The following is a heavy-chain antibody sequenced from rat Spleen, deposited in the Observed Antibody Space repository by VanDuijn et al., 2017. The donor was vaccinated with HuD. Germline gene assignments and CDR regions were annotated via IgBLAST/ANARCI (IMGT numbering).Heavy chain of an antibody. CDR1: GFTFSDYY. CDR2: ISYEGSST. J-gene: IGHJ3*01. V-gene: IGHV5-22*01. CDR3: VRDGYFDGSSPGFAY. Sequence: EVQLVESGGGLVQPGRSLKLSCAASGFTFSDYYMAWVRQAPKKGLEWVASISYEGSSTYYGDSVKGRFTISRDNAKSTLYLQMNSLRSEDTATYYCVRDGYFDGSSPGFAYWGQGTLVTVSS. D-gene: IGHD1-12*02.